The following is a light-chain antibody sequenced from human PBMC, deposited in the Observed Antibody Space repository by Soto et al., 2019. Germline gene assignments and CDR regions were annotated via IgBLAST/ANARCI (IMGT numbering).Light chain of an antibody. J-gene: IGLJ2*01. CDR3: SSFTNNSTVV. CDR2: EVS. Sequence: QSALTQPPSVSGSPGQSVTISCTGTTGDIGSYNRVSWYQQPPGTVPKVMIYEVSNRPSGVPERFSGSKSGNTASLTISGLQAEVEAGYYCSSFTNNSTVVFGGGTKLTVL. CDR1: TGDIGSYNR. V-gene: IGLV2-18*02.